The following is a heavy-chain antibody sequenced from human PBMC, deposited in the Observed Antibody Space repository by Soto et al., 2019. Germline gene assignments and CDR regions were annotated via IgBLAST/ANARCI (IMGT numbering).Heavy chain of an antibody. CDR2: IRSKANSYAT. D-gene: IGHD3-3*01. CDR1: GFTFSGSA. Sequence: GGSLRLSCAASGFTFSGSAMHWVRQASGKGLEWVGRIRSKANSYATAYAASVKGRFTISRDDSKNTAYLQMNSLKTEDTAVYYCYVIFWSGYPDAFDIWGQGTMVTVSS. J-gene: IGHJ3*02. V-gene: IGHV3-73*01. CDR3: YVIFWSGYPDAFDI.